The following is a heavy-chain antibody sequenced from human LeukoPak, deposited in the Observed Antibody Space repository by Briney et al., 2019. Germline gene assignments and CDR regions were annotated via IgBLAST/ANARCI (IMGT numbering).Heavy chain of an antibody. Sequence: SQTLSLTCTVSGGSISSGGYYWSWIRQHPGKGLEWIGYIYYSGSTYYNPSLKSRVTISVDTSKHQFSLKLSSVTAADTAVYYCARVPVTRPGAFDIWGQGTMVTVSS. CDR1: GGSISSGGYY. V-gene: IGHV4-31*03. J-gene: IGHJ3*02. CDR2: IYYSGST. CDR3: ARVPVTRPGAFDI. D-gene: IGHD3-16*02.